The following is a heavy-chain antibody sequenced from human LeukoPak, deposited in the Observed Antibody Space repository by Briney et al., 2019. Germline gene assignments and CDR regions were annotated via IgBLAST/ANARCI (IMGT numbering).Heavy chain of an antibody. CDR2: INPNSGGT. CDR3: ARFTYGRGGRGMRGGDFQH. CDR1: GYTFTGYY. Sequence: ASVKVSCKASGYTFTGYYMHWVRQAPGQGLEWMGWINPNSGGTNYAQKFQGRVTMTRDTSISTAYMELSRLRSDDTAVYYCARFTYGRGGRGMRGGDFQHWGQGTLVTVSS. V-gene: IGHV1-2*02. D-gene: IGHD2-15*01. J-gene: IGHJ1*01.